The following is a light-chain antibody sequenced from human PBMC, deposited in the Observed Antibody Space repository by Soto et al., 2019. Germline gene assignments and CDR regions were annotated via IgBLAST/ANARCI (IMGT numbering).Light chain of an antibody. CDR2: DAS. CDR3: QQYENLPTG. CDR1: QDISNY. Sequence: DIQMTQSPSSLSASVGDRVTITCQASQDISNYLNWYQQKPGKAPKLLIYDASNLETGVPSRFSERGSWTDFTFTISSLQPDLITSYYSQQYENLPTGFGPGTKVDIK. J-gene: IGKJ3*01. V-gene: IGKV1-33*01.